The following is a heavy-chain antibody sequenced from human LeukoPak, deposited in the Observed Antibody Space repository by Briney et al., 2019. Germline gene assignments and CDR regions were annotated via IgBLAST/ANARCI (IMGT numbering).Heavy chain of an antibody. J-gene: IGHJ3*02. Sequence: PSETLSLTCTVSGGSISTSYWSWIRQPPGKGLEWIGYIYYSGSTNYNPSLKSRVTISVDTSKNQFSLKLSSVTAADTAVYYCARGPQSCSEGSCYSYAFDIRGQGTMVTVSS. CDR3: ARGPQSCSEGSCYSYAFDI. CDR2: IYYSGST. CDR1: GGSISTSY. V-gene: IGHV4-59*01. D-gene: IGHD2-15*01.